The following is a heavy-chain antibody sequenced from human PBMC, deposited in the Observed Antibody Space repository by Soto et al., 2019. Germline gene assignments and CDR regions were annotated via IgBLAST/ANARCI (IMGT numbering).Heavy chain of an antibody. V-gene: IGHV3-23*01. CDR1: GSTFSSDG. Sequence: EVQLLESGGGLVQPGGSLRLSCVASGSTFSSDGMSWVRQAPGTGLEWVSGLSGCTTYYADSVQGRFTISRDDFKNTLVLQMNSLRAEDTAVYRCATRDRVTSGSSHFYGTDVWGQGTTVTVSS. CDR2: LSGCTT. D-gene: IGHD1-26*01. CDR3: ATRDRVTSGSSHFYGTDV. J-gene: IGHJ6*02.